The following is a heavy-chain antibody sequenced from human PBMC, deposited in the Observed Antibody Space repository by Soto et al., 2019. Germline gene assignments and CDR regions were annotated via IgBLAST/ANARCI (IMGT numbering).Heavy chain of an antibody. D-gene: IGHD6-13*01. J-gene: IGHJ3*02. Sequence: GGSLRLSCAASGFTFSSYWMSWVRQAPGKGLEWVANIKQDGSEKYYVDSVKGRFTISRDNAKNSLYLQMNSLRAEDTAVYYCARVPQGIAAGALDIWGQGTMVTVSS. V-gene: IGHV3-7*01. CDR2: IKQDGSEK. CDR3: ARVPQGIAAGALDI. CDR1: GFTFSSYW.